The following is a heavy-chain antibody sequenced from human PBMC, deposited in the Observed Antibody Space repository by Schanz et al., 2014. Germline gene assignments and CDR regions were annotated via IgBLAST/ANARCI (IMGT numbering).Heavy chain of an antibody. J-gene: IGHJ4*02. D-gene: IGHD2-2*01. CDR3: AKDLLYGAPMPLNHLDY. CDR1: GFIFSNYG. CDR2: ISSSGTTI. Sequence: VQLVESGGGVVQPGGSLRLSCAASGFIFSNYGMHWVRQAPGKGLEWVSYISSSGTTIYYADSVKGRFTISRDNSKNTLYLQMNSLRAEDTAVYYCAKDLLYGAPMPLNHLDYWGQGTLVTVSS. V-gene: IGHV3-48*01.